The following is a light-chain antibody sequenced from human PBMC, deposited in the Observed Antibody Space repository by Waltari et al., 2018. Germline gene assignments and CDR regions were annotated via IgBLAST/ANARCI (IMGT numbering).Light chain of an antibody. V-gene: IGKV1-9*01. CDR3: QQLLSYPLT. CDR1: QDISTY. J-gene: IGKJ4*01. CDR2: AAS. Sequence: DIQLTQSPSFLSTSVGDRVTITCRANQDISTYLAWYQQKPGKGPKLLISAASTLQSVGPSRFSGSGSGTEFTLTISSLQAEDTATYYCQQLLSYPLTFGGGTKVEIK.